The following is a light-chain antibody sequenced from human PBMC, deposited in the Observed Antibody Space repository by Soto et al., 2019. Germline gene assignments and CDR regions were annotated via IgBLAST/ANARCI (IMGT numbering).Light chain of an antibody. J-gene: IGLJ3*02. CDR3: SSYTSSSTLRV. V-gene: IGLV2-14*01. CDR2: GVS. Sequence: QSALTQPASVSGSPGQSITISCTGTSSDVGAYNYVSWYQQHPGKVPKLMIYGVSNRPSGVSNRFSGSKSGNTASLTISGLQAEDEADYYCSSYTSSSTLRVFGGGTKVTVL. CDR1: SSDVGAYNY.